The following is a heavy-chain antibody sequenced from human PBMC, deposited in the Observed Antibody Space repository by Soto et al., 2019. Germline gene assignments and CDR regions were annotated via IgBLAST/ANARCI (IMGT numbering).Heavy chain of an antibody. CDR1: GGTFSSYT. CDR3: ASLLLGGAYCGGDCYSDYYGMDV. Sequence: ASVKVSCKASGGTFSSYTISWVRQAPGQGLEWMGRIIPILGIANYAQKFQGRVTITADKSTSTAYMELSSLRSEDTAVYYCASLLLGGAYCGGDCYSDYYGMDVWGQGTTVTVSS. CDR2: IIPILGIA. V-gene: IGHV1-69*02. J-gene: IGHJ6*02. D-gene: IGHD2-21*02.